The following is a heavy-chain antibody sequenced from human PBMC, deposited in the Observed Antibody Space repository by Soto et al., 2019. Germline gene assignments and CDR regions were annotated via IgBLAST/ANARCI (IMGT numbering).Heavy chain of an antibody. CDR2: IKSKTDGGTT. V-gene: IGHV3-15*01. Sequence: EVQLVESGGGLVKPGGSLRLSCAASGFTFSNAWMSWVRQAPGKGLEWVGRIKSKTDGGTTDYAAPVKGRFTISRDDSKNTLYLQMNSLKTEDTAVYYCTTAFYYDFWSGYPRTDAFDIWGQGTMVTVSS. J-gene: IGHJ3*02. CDR1: GFTFSNAW. D-gene: IGHD3-3*01. CDR3: TTAFYYDFWSGYPRTDAFDI.